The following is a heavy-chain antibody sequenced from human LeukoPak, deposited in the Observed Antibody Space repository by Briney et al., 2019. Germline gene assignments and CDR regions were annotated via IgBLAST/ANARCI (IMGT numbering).Heavy chain of an antibody. D-gene: IGHD1-26*01. CDR2: IWYDGSNK. Sequence: PGRSLRLSCAASGFTFSIYGMHWVRQAPGKGLEWVAVIWYDGSNKYYGDSVKGRFTVSRDNFMNTVYLQMNSLRVEDTAVYYCARDREHLHYYGMDVWGQGTTVAVSS. V-gene: IGHV3-33*01. J-gene: IGHJ6*02. CDR3: ARDREHLHYYGMDV. CDR1: GFTFSIYG.